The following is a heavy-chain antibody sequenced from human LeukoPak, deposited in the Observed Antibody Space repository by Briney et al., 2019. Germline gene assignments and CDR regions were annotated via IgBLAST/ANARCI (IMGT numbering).Heavy chain of an antibody. J-gene: IGHJ4*02. Sequence: GGSLRLSCAASVFTFPNYAMSGVRQAPGRGVERVSVIFSSGDSTYYADSVKGRFTVSKENSKNNLYLQMNSLRAEDTAVYYCAKSTSGWLVAPFDFWGQGTLVSVSS. CDR3: AKSTSGWLVAPFDF. V-gene: IGHV3-23*01. CDR2: IFSSGDST. CDR1: VFTFPNYA. D-gene: IGHD5-12*01.